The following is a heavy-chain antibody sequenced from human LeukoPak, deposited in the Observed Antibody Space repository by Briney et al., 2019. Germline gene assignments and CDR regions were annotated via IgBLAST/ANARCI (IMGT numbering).Heavy chain of an antibody. D-gene: IGHD3-22*01. CDR2: ISYDGSNK. J-gene: IGHJ4*02. V-gene: IGHV3-30*18. CDR1: GFTFSSYG. Sequence: GRSLRLSCAASGFTFSSYGMHWVRQAPGKGLEWVAVISYDGSNKYYADSVKGRFTISRDNSKNTLYLQMNSLRAEDTAVYYCAKTPFTYYYDSSGYYYFDYWGQGTLVTVSS. CDR3: AKTPFTYYYDSSGYYYFDY.